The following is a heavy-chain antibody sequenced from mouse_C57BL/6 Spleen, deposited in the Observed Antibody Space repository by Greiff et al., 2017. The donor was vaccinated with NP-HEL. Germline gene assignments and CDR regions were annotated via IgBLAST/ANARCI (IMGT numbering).Heavy chain of an antibody. CDR2: FYPGDGDT. D-gene: IGHD1-1*01. Sequence: VQLVESGPELVKPGASVTISCKASGYAFSSSWMNWVKQRPGKGLEWIGRFYPGDGDTNYNGKFKGKATLTADKSSSTAYMQLSSLTSEDSAVYFCARGSTTVVASNYCDYWGQGTTLTVSS. V-gene: IGHV1-82*01. CDR3: ARGSTTVVASNYCDY. J-gene: IGHJ2*01. CDR1: GYAFSSSW.